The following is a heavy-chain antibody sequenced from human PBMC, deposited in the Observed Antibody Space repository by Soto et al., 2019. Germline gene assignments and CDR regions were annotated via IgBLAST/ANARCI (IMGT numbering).Heavy chain of an antibody. D-gene: IGHD3-10*01. J-gene: IGHJ5*02. V-gene: IGHV4-39*02. CDR1: GGSISSGTYY. CDR2: LYYTGRT. CDR3: ARRLARGVIGWFDP. Sequence: PSETLSLTCTVSGGSISSGTYYWGWIRQPPGKGLEWIGSLYYTGRTYYSPSLKSRVTISVDTSKNHFSLNLTSVTAADTAVYYCARRLARGVIGWFDPWVQGTLVTVSS.